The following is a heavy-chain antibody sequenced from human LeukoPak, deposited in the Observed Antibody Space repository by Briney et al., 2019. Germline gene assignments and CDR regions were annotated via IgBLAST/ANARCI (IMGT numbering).Heavy chain of an antibody. CDR1: GFTFSDNA. D-gene: IGHD2-2*01. CDR2: ISYDGTNK. V-gene: IGHV3-30-3*01. CDR3: SRGSVSSTRGWFDP. J-gene: IGHJ5*02. Sequence: GGSLRLSCAASGFTFSDNAMPWVRQAPGKGLEWVAVISYDGTNKYYADSVKGRFTISRDNSKNTLYLQMSSLRAEDTSIYYCSRGSVSSTRGWFDPWGQGTLVTVSS.